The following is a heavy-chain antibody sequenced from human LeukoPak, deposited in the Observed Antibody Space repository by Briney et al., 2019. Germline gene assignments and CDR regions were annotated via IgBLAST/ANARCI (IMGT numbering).Heavy chain of an antibody. Sequence: ASVKVSCKASGYTFTSYGISWVRQAPGQGLEWMGWISAYNGNTNYAQKLQGRVTMTTDTSTSTAYMELRSLRSDDTAVYYCARGLKPKGPNYYYGMDVWGQGTTVTVSS. CDR2: ISAYNGNT. V-gene: IGHV1-18*01. CDR3: ARGLKPKGPNYYYGMDV. J-gene: IGHJ6*02. CDR1: GYTFTSYG.